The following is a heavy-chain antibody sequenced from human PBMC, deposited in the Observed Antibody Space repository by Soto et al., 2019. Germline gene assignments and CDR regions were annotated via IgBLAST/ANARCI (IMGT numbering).Heavy chain of an antibody. J-gene: IGHJ3*02. CDR1: GGSISSSNW. CDR3: ARDLGGWSSGWYRQEI. CDR2: IYHSGST. V-gene: IGHV4-4*02. Sequence: QVQLQESGPGLVKPSGTLSLTCAVSGGSISSSNWWSWVRQPPGKGLEWIGEIYHSGSTNYNPSPTSRGTISVDKAKNQFSLKRSSVTAADTAVYYCARDLGGWSSGWYRQEIWGQWTMVTVSS. D-gene: IGHD6-19*01.